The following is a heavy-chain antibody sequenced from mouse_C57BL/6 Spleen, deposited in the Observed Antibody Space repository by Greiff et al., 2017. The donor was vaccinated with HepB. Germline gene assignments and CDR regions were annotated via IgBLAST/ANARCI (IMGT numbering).Heavy chain of an antibody. V-gene: IGHV1-42*01. J-gene: IGHJ4*01. CDR2: INPSTGGT. D-gene: IGHD1-1*01. Sequence: EVQLQQSGPELVKPGASVKISCKASGYSFTGYYMNWVKQSPAKSLEWIGEINPSTGGTTYNQKFKAKATLTVDKSSSTAYMQLKSLTSADSSVYYCARNYYCSSYDFFCAMDYWGQGTSVTVSS. CDR3: ARNYYCSSYDFFCAMDY. CDR1: GYSFTGYY.